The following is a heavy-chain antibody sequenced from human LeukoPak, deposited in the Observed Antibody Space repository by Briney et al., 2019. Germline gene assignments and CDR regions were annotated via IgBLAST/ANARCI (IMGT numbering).Heavy chain of an antibody. Sequence: SETLSLTCTVSGGSILSNSYYWGWIRQPPGKGLEWIGSIYYNGGTFYNPSLKSRVTVSLDTSKNQFSLKLSSVTAADTAVYYCARDRPPVPSNWGLPPRIDYYFDYWGQGTLVTVSS. CDR2: IYYNGGT. CDR1: GGSILSNSYY. V-gene: IGHV4-39*02. CDR3: ARDRPPVPSNWGLPPRIDYYFDY. D-gene: IGHD7-27*01. J-gene: IGHJ4*02.